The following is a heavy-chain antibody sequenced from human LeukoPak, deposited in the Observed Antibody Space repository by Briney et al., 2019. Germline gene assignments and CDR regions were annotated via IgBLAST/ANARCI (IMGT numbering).Heavy chain of an antibody. CDR2: IYYSGST. CDR1: GGSISSYY. V-gene: IGHV4-59*01. J-gene: IGHJ4*02. D-gene: IGHD6-19*01. Sequence: SETLSLTCTVSGGSISSYYWSWIRQLPGKGLEWIGYIYYSGSTNYNPSLKSRVTISVDTSKNQFSLKLSSVTAADTAVYYCARGRWSAVAGTIYDYWGQGTLVTVSS. CDR3: ARGRWSAVAGTIYDY.